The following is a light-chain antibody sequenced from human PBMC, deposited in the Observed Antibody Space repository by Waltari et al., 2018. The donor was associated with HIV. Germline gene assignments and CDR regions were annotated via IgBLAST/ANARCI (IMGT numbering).Light chain of an antibody. CDR1: QGVLYSSNKKNF. CDR2: CAS. CDR3: LQYYITPWT. V-gene: IGKV4-1*01. J-gene: IGKJ1*01. Sequence: DIVMTQSPDSLVVSVGETATINCKSSQGVLYSSNKKNFLSWYQQKEGQPPKLLIYCASTRDSGVPARFIGGGSGTDFTLTINGLQTEDVAVYFCLQYYITPWTFGLGTKVEI.